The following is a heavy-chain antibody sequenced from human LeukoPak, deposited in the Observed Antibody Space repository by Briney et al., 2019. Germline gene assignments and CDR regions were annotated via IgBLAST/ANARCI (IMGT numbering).Heavy chain of an antibody. CDR1: GGSISSSSYY. J-gene: IGHJ4*02. CDR2: IYYSGST. Sequence: NPSETLSLTCTVSGGSISSSSYYWGWIRQPPGKGLEWIGSIYYSGSTYYNPSLKSQVTISVDTSKNQFSLKLSSVTAVDTAVYYCARKMEATGATAGSVDYWGQGTLVTVSS. D-gene: IGHD1-26*01. V-gene: IGHV4-39*07. CDR3: ARKMEATGATAGSVDY.